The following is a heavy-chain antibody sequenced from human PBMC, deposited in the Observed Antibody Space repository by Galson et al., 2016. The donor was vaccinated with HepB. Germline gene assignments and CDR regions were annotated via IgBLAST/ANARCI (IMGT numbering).Heavy chain of an antibody. CDR1: VGSISSLYYY. V-gene: IGHV4-39*01. J-gene: IGHJ4*02. Sequence: ETLSLTCTVSVGSISSLYYYWGWIRQPPGKGLEWIGSIYSTGGTDYNPSLKIRVTVSVDTSKNQFSLRLTSVTAADTAVYYCATGDYWGQGTLVTVSS. D-gene: IGHD1-14*01. CDR3: ATGDY. CDR2: IYSTGGT.